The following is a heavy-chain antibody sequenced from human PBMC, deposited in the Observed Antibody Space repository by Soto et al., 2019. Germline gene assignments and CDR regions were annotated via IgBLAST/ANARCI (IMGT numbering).Heavy chain of an antibody. CDR1: GFTFSSYS. Sequence: PGGSLRLSCAASGFTFSSYSMNWVRQAPGKGLEWVTSISSSSSYIYYADSVKGRFTISRDNAKNSLYLQMNSLRSEDTAVYYCSREYYDYVLGSYRYDYFDYWGQETLVTVSS. V-gene: IGHV3-21*01. D-gene: IGHD3-16*02. J-gene: IGHJ4*02. CDR2: ISSSSSYI. CDR3: SREYYDYVLGSYRYDYFDY.